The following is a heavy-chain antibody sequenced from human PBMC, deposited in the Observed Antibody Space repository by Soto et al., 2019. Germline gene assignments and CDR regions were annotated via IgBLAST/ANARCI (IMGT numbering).Heavy chain of an antibody. V-gene: IGHV3-30*18. D-gene: IGHD2-2*01. CDR1: GFTFSSYG. J-gene: IGHJ6*02. CDR3: AKDQGCSSTSCYYGMDV. Sequence: QVQLVESGGGVVQPGRSLRLSCAASGFTFSSYGMHWVRQAPGKGLEWVAVISYDGSNKYYADSVKGRFTISRDNSKNTLYLQMDSLRAEDTAVYYCAKDQGCSSTSCYYGMDVWGQGTTVTVSS. CDR2: ISYDGSNK.